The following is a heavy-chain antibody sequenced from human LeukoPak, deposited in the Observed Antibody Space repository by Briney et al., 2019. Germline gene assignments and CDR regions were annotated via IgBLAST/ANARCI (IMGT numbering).Heavy chain of an antibody. J-gene: IGHJ4*02. V-gene: IGHV3-21*03. CDR2: ISSSSSYI. Sequence: GGSLRLSRAASRLTLSSYSMNWVRPAPGRGVEWVSSISSSSSYIYYADSVKGRFTISRDNAKNSLYLQMNSLRAEHTAVYYCASETTVRDYWGQGTLVTVSS. CDR3: ASETTVRDY. D-gene: IGHD4-17*01. CDR1: RLTLSSYS.